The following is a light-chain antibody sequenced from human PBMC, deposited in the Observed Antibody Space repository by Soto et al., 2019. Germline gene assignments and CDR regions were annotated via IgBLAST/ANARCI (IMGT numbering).Light chain of an antibody. Sequence: DIVMTQSPASLAASLRERATINCKYSQSVFSNSNNKNYLDWYQQKTGQPPKVLIYCASTRESRVPDRFSGSGSGTDFSHTIRSLQAEYVAVYYLQQYDSIPYTFGQGTKLEIK. V-gene: IGKV4-1*01. CDR2: CAS. CDR1: QSVFSNSNNKNY. J-gene: IGKJ2*01. CDR3: QQYDSIPYT.